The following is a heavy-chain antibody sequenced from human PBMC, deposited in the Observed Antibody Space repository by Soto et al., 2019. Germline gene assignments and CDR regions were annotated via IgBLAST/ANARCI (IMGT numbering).Heavy chain of an antibody. D-gene: IGHD1-1*01. CDR1: GGFIGSSDYY. V-gene: IGHV4-30-4*01. CDR2: IHYSGST. J-gene: IGHJ3*02. Sequence: QVQLQESGPGLVKSSQTLSLTCFVSGGFIGSSDYYWSWIRQPPGKGLEWTGCIHYSGSTHYSPSLKSRATISVDTSKNQFSLKLSSVTAADTAVYYCARALGIQRTAFDIWGQGTMVTVSS. CDR3: ARALGIQRTAFDI.